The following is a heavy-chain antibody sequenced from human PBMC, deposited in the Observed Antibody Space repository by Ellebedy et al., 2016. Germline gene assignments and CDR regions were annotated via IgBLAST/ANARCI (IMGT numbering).Heavy chain of an antibody. CDR1: GYSFTGYF. CDR2: MNPNSGGT. V-gene: IGHV1-2*02. CDR3: ARGSLGYCSSSSCPSNWFDP. Sequence: ASVKVSCKASGYSFTGYFIHWVRQAPGQGLEWMGWMNPNSGGTNIAQEFQGRVTMTRDTSISTAYMELTRLRSDDTAVYYCARGSLGYCSSSSCPSNWFDPWGQGVLVTVSS. D-gene: IGHD2-2*01. J-gene: IGHJ5*02.